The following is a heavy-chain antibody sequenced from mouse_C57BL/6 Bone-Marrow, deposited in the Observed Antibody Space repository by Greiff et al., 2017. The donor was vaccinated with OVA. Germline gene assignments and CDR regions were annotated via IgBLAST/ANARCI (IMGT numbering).Heavy chain of an antibody. CDR1: GYSITSGYY. D-gene: IGHD2-3*01. CDR3: ARYGYYAPDY. Sequence: ESGPGLVKPSQSLSLTCSVTGYSITSGYYWNWIRQFPGNKLEWMGYISYDGSNNYNPSLKNRISITRDPSKNQFFLKLNSVTTEDTATYYCARYGYYAPDYWGQGTTLTVSS. CDR2: ISYDGSN. V-gene: IGHV3-6*01. J-gene: IGHJ2*01.